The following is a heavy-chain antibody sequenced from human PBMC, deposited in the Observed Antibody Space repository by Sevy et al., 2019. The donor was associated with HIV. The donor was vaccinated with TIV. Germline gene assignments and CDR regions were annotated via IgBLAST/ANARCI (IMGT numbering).Heavy chain of an antibody. Sequence: GGSLRLSCAASGFSFSNHAMSWVRQTPGKGLVWVSAVSGGATDTYYADSVKGRFTISRDNSKNTLYLQMNGLRAEDTAVHFCAKGEYSGSGSYFIFDYWGQGTLVTVSS. J-gene: IGHJ4*02. CDR3: AKGEYSGSGSYFIFDY. D-gene: IGHD3-10*01. V-gene: IGHV3-23*01. CDR2: VSGGATDT. CDR1: GFSFSNHA.